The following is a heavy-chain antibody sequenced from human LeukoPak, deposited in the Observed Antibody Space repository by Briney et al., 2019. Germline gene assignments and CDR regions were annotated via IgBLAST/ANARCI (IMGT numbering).Heavy chain of an antibody. CDR3: AKDFRIGYSAHFDY. CDR1: GFTFRSHA. CDR2: IYENGGTT. Sequence: GGSLRLSCVGSGFTFRSHAMSWVRQAPEKGLEFVSGIYENGGTTYYADSVKGRFSISGDNSRNTLYLQMDSLRGEDTAVYYCAKDFRIGYSAHFDYWGQGALVTVSS. D-gene: IGHD2-21*01. V-gene: IGHV3-23*01. J-gene: IGHJ4*02.